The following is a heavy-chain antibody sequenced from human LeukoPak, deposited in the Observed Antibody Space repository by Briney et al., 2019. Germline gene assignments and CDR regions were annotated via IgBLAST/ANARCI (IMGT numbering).Heavy chain of an antibody. CDR1: GFTFSSYS. CDR3: ARGYLADYYFDY. Sequence: GGSLRLSCAASGFTFSSYSMNWVRQAPGKGLEWVSSISSSSSYIYYADSVKGRFTISRDNAKNSLYLQMNSLRAGDTAVYYCARGYLADYYFDYWGQGTLVTVSS. V-gene: IGHV3-21*01. J-gene: IGHJ4*02. D-gene: IGHD3-3*01. CDR2: ISSSSSYI.